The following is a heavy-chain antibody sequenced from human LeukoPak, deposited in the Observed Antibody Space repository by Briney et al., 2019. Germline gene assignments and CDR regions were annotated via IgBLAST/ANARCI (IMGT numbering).Heavy chain of an antibody. CDR3: AKRDVAYCSSTSCYPQFDY. Sequence: GSLRLSCAASGFTFSSYATSWVRQAPGKGLEWVSAISGSGGSTYYADSVKGRFTISRDNSKNTLYLQMNSLRAEDTAVYYCAKRDVAYCSSTSCYPQFDYWGQGTLVTVSS. V-gene: IGHV3-23*01. J-gene: IGHJ4*02. CDR1: GFTFSSYA. CDR2: ISGSGGST. D-gene: IGHD2-2*01.